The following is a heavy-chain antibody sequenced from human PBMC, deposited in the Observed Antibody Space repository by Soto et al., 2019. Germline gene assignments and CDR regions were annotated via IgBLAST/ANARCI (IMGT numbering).Heavy chain of an antibody. CDR1: GGSVSSGSYY. CDR2: IYYSGST. D-gene: IGHD3-22*01. CDR3: ARMYYYDGYYYYVMDV. J-gene: IGHJ6*02. Sequence: QVQLQESGPGLVKPSETLSLTCTVSGGSVSSGSYYWSWIRQPPGKGLEWIGYIYYSGSTNYNPSLKSRVTISVDTSKNQFSLKLSSVTAADTAAYYCARMYYYDGYYYYVMDVWGQGTTVTVSS. V-gene: IGHV4-61*01.